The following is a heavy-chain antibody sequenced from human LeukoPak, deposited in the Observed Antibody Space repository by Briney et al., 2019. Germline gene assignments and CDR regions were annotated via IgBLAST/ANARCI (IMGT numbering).Heavy chain of an antibody. V-gene: IGHV4-59*01. Sequence: SSETLSLTCTVSGASISSYYWSWIRQPPGKGLEWIGYIFYSGSTLYNPSLQSRVTISVDTSKNQFSLKLTSVTAPDTGVYYCASGPYPAAGTDHQFDYWGQGTLVTVSS. J-gene: IGHJ4*02. CDR2: IFYSGST. CDR3: ASGPYPAAGTDHQFDY. CDR1: GASISSYY. D-gene: IGHD6-13*01.